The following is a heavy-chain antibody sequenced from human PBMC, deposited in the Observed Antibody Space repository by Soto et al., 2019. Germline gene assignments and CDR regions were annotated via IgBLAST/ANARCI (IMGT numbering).Heavy chain of an antibody. CDR2: IYHSGST. V-gene: IGHV4-30-2*01. CDR3: ARSVLRFLEPDWFDP. D-gene: IGHD3-3*01. CDR1: GGSISSGGYS. Sequence: PSETLSLTCAVSGGSISSGGYSWSWIRQPPGKGLEWIGYIYHSGSTYYNPSLKSRVTISVDRSKNQFSLKLSSVTAADTAVYYCARSVLRFLEPDWFDPWGQGTLVTVSS. J-gene: IGHJ5*02.